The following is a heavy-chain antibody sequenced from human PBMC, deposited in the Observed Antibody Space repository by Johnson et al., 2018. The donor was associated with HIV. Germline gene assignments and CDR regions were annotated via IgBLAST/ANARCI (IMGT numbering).Heavy chain of an antibody. CDR1: GFTFSSYW. D-gene: IGHD7-27*01. Sequence: VQLVESGGGVVQPGRSLRLSCAASGFTFSSYWMSWVRQAPGKGLEWVANIKQDGSEKYYVDSVKGRFTISRDNSKNPRYLQMNSLGAEDTAVYYCASDWGSRHAFDIWGQGTMVTVSS. J-gene: IGHJ3*02. V-gene: IGHV3-7*04. CDR2: IKQDGSEK. CDR3: ASDWGSRHAFDI.